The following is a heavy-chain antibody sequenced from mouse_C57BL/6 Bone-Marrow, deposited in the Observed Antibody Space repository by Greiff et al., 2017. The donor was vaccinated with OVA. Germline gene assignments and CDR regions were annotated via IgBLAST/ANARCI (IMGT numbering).Heavy chain of an antibody. CDR1: GFTFSDYG. V-gene: IGHV5-17*01. D-gene: IGHD1-1*01. CDR2: ISSGSSTI. J-gene: IGHJ3*01. CDR3: ARQVITTVPFAY. Sequence: EVKVVESGGGLVKPGGSLKLSCAASGFTFSDYGMHWVRQAPEKGLEWVAYISSGSSTIYYADTVKGRFTISRDNAKNTLFLQMTSLRSEDTAMYYCARQVITTVPFAYWGQGTLVTVSA.